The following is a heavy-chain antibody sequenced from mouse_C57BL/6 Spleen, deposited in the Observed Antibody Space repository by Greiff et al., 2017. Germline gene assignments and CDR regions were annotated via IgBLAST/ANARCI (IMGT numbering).Heavy chain of an antibody. Sequence: EVQLQQSGPGLVKPSQSLSLTCSVPGYSITSGYYWNWIRQFPGNKLEWMGYISYDGSNNYNPSLKNRISITRDTSKNQFFLKLNSVTTEDTATYYCAKSLSYYYAMDYWGQGTSVTVSS. CDR1: GYSITSGYY. J-gene: IGHJ4*01. CDR2: ISYDGSN. CDR3: AKSLSYYYAMDY. V-gene: IGHV3-6*01. D-gene: IGHD6-1*01.